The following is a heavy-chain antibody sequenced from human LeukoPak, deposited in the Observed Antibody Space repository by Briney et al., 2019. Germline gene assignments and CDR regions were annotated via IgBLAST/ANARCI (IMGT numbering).Heavy chain of an antibody. J-gene: IGHJ6*02. Sequence: GGSLRLSCAASGFTFSSYSMNWVRQAPGKGLEWVSSISSSSSYIYYADSVKGRFTISRDNAKNSLYLQMNSLKAEDTAVYYCARVGYCSGGSCYYHYGMDVWGQGTTVTVSS. D-gene: IGHD2-15*01. V-gene: IGHV3-21*01. CDR3: ARVGYCSGGSCYYHYGMDV. CDR2: ISSSSSYI. CDR1: GFTFSSYS.